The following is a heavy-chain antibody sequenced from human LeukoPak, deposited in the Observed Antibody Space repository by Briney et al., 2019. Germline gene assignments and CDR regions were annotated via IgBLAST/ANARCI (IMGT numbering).Heavy chain of an antibody. J-gene: IGHJ4*02. CDR2: ISGGGGST. Sequence: GGSLRLSCAASGFTFSSYALSWVRQAPGKGLEWVSGISGGGGSTDYADSVKGRFTISRDNSKNTLYLQMNSLRAEDTAVYYCAREGSYHPYWGQGTLVTVSS. CDR3: AREGSYHPY. CDR1: GFTFSSYA. V-gene: IGHV3-23*01. D-gene: IGHD3-16*02.